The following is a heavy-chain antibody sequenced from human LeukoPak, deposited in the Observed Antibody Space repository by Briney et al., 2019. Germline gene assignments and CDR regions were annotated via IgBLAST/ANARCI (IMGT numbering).Heavy chain of an antibody. CDR1: GGSISSSSYY. J-gene: IGHJ5*02. CDR2: IYYSGVT. V-gene: IGHV4-39*01. CDR3: ARGLGYCSSTSCPEGNWFDP. Sequence: SETLSLTCTVSGGSISSSSYYWGWIRQPPGKGLEWIGSIYYSGVTYYNPSLKSRVTISVDTSKNQFSLELSSVTAADTAVYYCARGLGYCSSTSCPEGNWFDPWGQGTLVTVSS. D-gene: IGHD2-2*01.